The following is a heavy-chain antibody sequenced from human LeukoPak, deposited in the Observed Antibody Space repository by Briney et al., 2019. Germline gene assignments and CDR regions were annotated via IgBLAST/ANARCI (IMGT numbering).Heavy chain of an antibody. J-gene: IGHJ4*02. D-gene: IGHD6-13*01. CDR3: ASGLIAAAGTRSDY. V-gene: IGHV7-4-1*02. Sequence: ASVKVSCKASGYTFTSYAMNWVRQAPGQGLEWMGWINTNTGNPTYAQGFTGRFVFSLDTSVSTAYLQISSLKAEDTAVCYCASGLIAAAGTRSDYWGQGTLVTVSS. CDR1: GYTFTSYA. CDR2: INTNTGNP.